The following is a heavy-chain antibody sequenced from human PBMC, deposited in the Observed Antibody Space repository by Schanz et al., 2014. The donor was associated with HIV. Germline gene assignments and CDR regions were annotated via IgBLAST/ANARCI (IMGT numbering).Heavy chain of an antibody. J-gene: IGHJ4*02. Sequence: QVQLVESGGRVVQPGRSLRLSCAASGFTFTTXXXXXXXXTPGKGLKWVAVISYDGSNKYYADSVKGRFTISRDNSKNTLYLQMNSLRAEDTAVYYCAKGQRGVVRGDIDYWGQGTLVTVSS. CDR3: AKGQRGVVRGDIDY. CDR2: ISYDGSNK. D-gene: IGHD3-10*01. CDR1: GFTFTTXX. V-gene: IGHV3-30*18.